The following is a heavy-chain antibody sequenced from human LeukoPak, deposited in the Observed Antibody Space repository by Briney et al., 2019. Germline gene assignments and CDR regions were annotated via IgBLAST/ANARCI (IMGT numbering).Heavy chain of an antibody. CDR3: AREYSSSWYNWFDP. D-gene: IGHD6-13*01. V-gene: IGHV4-59*01. Sequence: PSQTLSLTCTVSGGSISSYYWSWLRQPPGKGLEWIGYIYYSGSTNYNPSLKSRVTISVDTSKNQFSLKLSFVTDADTAVYYCAREYSSSWYNWFDPWGQGTLVTVSS. CDR2: IYYSGST. CDR1: GGSISSYY. J-gene: IGHJ5*02.